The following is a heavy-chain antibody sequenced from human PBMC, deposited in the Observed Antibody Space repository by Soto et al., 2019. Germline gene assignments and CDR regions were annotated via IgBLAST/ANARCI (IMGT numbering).Heavy chain of an antibody. V-gene: IGHV4-39*01. D-gene: IGHD6-6*01. CDR2: IYYSGST. CDR1: GGSISSSSYY. CDR3: ARHGYSSSSWGPYPNLNWFDP. Sequence: SETLSLTCTVSGGSISSSSYYWGWIRQPPGKGLEWIGSIYYSGSTCYNPSLKSRVTISVDTSKNQFSLKLSSVTAADTAVYYCARHGYSSSSWGPYPNLNWFDPWGQGTLVTVSS. J-gene: IGHJ5*02.